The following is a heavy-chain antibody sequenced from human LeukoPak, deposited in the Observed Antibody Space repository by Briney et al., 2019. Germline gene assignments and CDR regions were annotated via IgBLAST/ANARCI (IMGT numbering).Heavy chain of an antibody. Sequence: PGGSLRLSCTASGFTFGDYAMSWVRQAPGKGLEWVANIKQEGTEKFYVDSVKGRFSIFRDNAKNSVYLQMNSLGAEDTAVYYCARGRFNYGWGMDVWGQGTAVTVSS. J-gene: IGHJ6*02. CDR3: ARGRFNYGWGMDV. D-gene: IGHD5-18*01. CDR2: IKQEGTEK. V-gene: IGHV3-7*01. CDR1: GFTFGDYA.